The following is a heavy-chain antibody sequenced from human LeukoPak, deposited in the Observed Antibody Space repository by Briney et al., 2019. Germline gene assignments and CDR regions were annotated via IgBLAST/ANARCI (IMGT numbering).Heavy chain of an antibody. CDR3: ARDKAATPPFDY. V-gene: IGHV3-21*01. D-gene: IGHD2-15*01. Sequence: GGSLRLSCAASGFTFSSYSMNWVRQAPGKGLEWVSSISSSSSYIYYADSVKGRFTISRGNAKNSLYLQMNSLRAEDTAVYYCARDKAATPPFDYWGQGTLVTVSS. CDR1: GFTFSSYS. CDR2: ISSSSSYI. J-gene: IGHJ4*02.